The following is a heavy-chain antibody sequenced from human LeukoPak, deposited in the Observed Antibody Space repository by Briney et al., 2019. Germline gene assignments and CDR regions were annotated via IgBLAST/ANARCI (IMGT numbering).Heavy chain of an antibody. V-gene: IGHV4-39*07. Sequence: SETLSLTCTVSGGSISSSSYYWGWIRQPPGKGLEWIGSIYYSGSTYYNPSLKSRVTISVDTSKNQFSLKLSSVTAADTAVYYCASSVAGTEYFDYWGQGTLVTVSS. CDR2: IYYSGST. CDR1: GGSISSSSYY. CDR3: ASSVAGTEYFDY. J-gene: IGHJ4*02. D-gene: IGHD6-19*01.